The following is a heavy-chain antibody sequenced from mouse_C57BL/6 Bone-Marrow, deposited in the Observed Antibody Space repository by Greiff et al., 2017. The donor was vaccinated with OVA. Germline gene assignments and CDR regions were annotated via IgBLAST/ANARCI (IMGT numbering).Heavy chain of an antibody. D-gene: IGHD2-4*01. CDR1: GYTFTSYW. V-gene: IGHV1-55*01. J-gene: IGHJ4*01. Sequence: VQLQQPGAELVKPGASVKMSCKASGYTFTSYWITWVKQRPGQGLEWIGDIFPGSGSTNYNEKFKSKATLTVDTSSSTAYMQLSSLTSEDSAVYYCARGGDYDVPYAMDYWGQGTSVTVSS. CDR2: IFPGSGST. CDR3: ARGGDYDVPYAMDY.